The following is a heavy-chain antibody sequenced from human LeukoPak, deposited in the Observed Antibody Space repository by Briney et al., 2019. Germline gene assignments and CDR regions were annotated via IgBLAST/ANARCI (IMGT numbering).Heavy chain of an antibody. CDR3: ARGGYGIPFDY. CDR2: LYNSGST. D-gene: IGHD4-17*01. Sequence: PSETLSLTCTVSGGSISGYYWSWIRQSPGKGLEWIGYLYNSGSTRYSPSLKSRVTISPDTSKNQISLRLTSVTAADTAVYYCARGGYGIPFDYWGQGSLVTVSS. V-gene: IGHV4-59*01. CDR1: GGSISGYY. J-gene: IGHJ4*02.